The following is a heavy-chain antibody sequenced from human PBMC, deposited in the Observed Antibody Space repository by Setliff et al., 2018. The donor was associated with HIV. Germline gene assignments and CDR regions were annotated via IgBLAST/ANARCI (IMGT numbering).Heavy chain of an antibody. CDR2: IYWDDDV. D-gene: IGHD3-22*01. CDR1: GFSLAATGVG. CDR3: THFTYYRDVYFDS. J-gene: IGHJ4*01. V-gene: IGHV2-5*02. Sequence: SGPTLVNPTQTLTLTCDFSGFSLAATGVGVGWVRQPPGEGLEWRALIYWDDDVRYNPSLESRLTITKDTPKNQVVLTMSNMDPVDTATYFCTHFTYYRDVYFDSWGQGTLVTVSS.